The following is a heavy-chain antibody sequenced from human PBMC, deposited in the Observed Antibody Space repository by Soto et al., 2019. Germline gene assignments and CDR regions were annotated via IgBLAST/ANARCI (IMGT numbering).Heavy chain of an antibody. CDR3: ARGFSNSATTRFDS. J-gene: IGHJ4*02. D-gene: IGHD1-26*01. CDR1: GESFGAYY. Sequence: VHLQQWGAGLLRPSETLSLTGTVSGESFGAYYWSWVRQSPGKGLEWIGEVYHSGDTKYNPSLKSRVTISEDPSKNQFSLRMTSMTAADTGVYYCARGFSNSATTRFDSWGQGTLVTVSS. CDR2: VYHSGDT. V-gene: IGHV4-34*01.